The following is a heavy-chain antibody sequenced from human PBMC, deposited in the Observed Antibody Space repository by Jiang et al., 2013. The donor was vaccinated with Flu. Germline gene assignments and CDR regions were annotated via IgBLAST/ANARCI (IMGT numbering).Heavy chain of an antibody. CDR3: AGHVVVVTATHLGFDY. V-gene: IGHV4-59*08. CDR2: IYYSGST. J-gene: IGHJ4*02. D-gene: IGHD2-21*02. Sequence: PSETLSLTCTVSGGSISSYYWSWIRQPPGKGLEWIGYIYYSGSTNYNPSLKSRVTISVDTSKNQFSLKLSSVTAADTAVYYCAGHVVVVTATHLGFDYWGQGTLVTVSS. CDR1: GGSISSYY.